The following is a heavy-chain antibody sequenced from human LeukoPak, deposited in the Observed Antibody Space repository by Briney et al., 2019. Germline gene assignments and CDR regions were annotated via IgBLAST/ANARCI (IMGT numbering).Heavy chain of an antibody. D-gene: IGHD4-17*01. CDR3: ARDRVGGDLTGVSLY. CDR1: GYPFDNFG. CDR2: ISAYNGNT. Sequence: ASVKVSCKASGYPFDNFGPTWVRQAPGQGLEWMGWISAYNGNTHYAQKFRGRLTLTTETSTSTAYLELRSLKSDDTAVYYCARDRVGGDLTGVSLYWGQGTLVTVSS. J-gene: IGHJ4*01. V-gene: IGHV1-18*01.